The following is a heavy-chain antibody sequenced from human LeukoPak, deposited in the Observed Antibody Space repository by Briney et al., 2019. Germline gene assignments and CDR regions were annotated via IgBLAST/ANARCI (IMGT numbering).Heavy chain of an antibody. V-gene: IGHV1-18*01. CDR2: ISAYNANT. D-gene: IGHD2-2*01. CDR3: ASIDLIVVVPAAKG. J-gene: IGHJ4*02. CDR1: GYSFTTYG. Sequence: GASAKVSCKASGYSFTTYGISWVRQAPGQGLEWMGWISAYNANTNYALKLQGRVTMTTDTSTSTAYMELRSLRSDDTAVYYCASIDLIVVVPAAKGWGQGTLVTVSS.